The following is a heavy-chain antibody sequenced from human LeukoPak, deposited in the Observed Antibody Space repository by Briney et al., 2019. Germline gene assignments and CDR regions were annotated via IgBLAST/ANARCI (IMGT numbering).Heavy chain of an antibody. CDR3: AKDARDLYYDFWSGYFFRGDTPYYYYYVDV. J-gene: IGHJ6*03. Sequence: PGRSLRLSCAASGFTFSSYGMHWVRQAPGKGLEGVAVIWYDGSNKYYADSVRGRFTISRDNSKNTLYLQMNSLRAEDTAVCYCAKDARDLYYDFWSGYFFRGDTPYYYYYVDVWGKGTTVTVSS. V-gene: IGHV3-33*06. D-gene: IGHD3-3*01. CDR1: GFTFSSYG. CDR2: IWYDGSNK.